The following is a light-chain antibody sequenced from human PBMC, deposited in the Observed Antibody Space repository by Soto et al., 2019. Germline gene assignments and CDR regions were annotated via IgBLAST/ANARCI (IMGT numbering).Light chain of an antibody. Sequence: QSVLTQPASVSGSPGQSITISCTGTSSDVGGYNYVSWYQLHPGKAPKFMIYDVSNRPSGVSNRFSGSKSGNTASLTISGLQAEDEADYYCSSYTSSSTLVFGGGTQLTVL. V-gene: IGLV2-14*01. CDR1: SSDVGGYNY. J-gene: IGLJ2*01. CDR2: DVS. CDR3: SSYTSSSTLV.